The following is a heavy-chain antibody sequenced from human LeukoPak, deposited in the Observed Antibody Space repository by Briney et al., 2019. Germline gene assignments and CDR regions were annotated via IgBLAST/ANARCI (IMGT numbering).Heavy chain of an antibody. D-gene: IGHD2-15*01. CDR3: ARCAGYCSGGSCYFYYYYYYMDV. Sequence: NTSETLSLTCTVSGGSISSSSYYWGWIRQPPGKGLEWIGSIYYSGSTYYNPSLKSRVTISVDTSKNQFSLKLSSVTAADTAVYYCARCAGYCSGGSCYFYYYYYYMDVWGKGTTVTVSS. CDR1: GGSISSSSYY. V-gene: IGHV4-39*01. CDR2: IYYSGST. J-gene: IGHJ6*03.